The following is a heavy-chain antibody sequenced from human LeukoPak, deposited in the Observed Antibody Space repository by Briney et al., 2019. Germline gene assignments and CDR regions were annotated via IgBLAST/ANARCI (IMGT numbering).Heavy chain of an antibody. J-gene: IGHJ4*02. CDR2: IYYSGST. D-gene: IGHD6-19*01. CDR1: GGAISSSY. CDR3: ARHPSGWYSPAIYFDY. V-gene: IGHV4-59*05. Sequence: SETLSLTCTVSGGAISSSYWSWIRQPPGKGLEWIGSIYYSGSTYYNPSLKSRVTISVDTSKNQFSLKLSSVTAADTAMYYCARHPSGWYSPAIYFDYRGQGTLVTVSS.